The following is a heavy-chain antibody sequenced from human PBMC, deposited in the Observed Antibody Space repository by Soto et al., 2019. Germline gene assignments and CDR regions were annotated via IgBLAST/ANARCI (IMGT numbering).Heavy chain of an antibody. J-gene: IGHJ6*02. V-gene: IGHV1-69*12. CDR2: IIPIFGTV. Sequence: QVQLLQSGAEVKKPGSSVRVSCEASGGTFRTYAISWVRQAPGQGLEWMGEIIPIFGTVNYAQKFQGRVTITEDESTTTVYMDLRSLRSEDTAVYYCAKGAVAGTPTSYDYYGMDVCGQGTTVTVSS. CDR1: GGTFRTYA. CDR3: AKGAVAGTPTSYDYYGMDV. D-gene: IGHD6-19*01.